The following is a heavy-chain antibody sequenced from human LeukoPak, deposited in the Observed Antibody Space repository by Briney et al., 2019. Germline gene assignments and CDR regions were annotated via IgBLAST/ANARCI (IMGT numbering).Heavy chain of an antibody. V-gene: IGHV3-33*01. CDR3: AREDGSASYYNNWFDP. J-gene: IGHJ5*02. D-gene: IGHD3-10*01. CDR2: IWSDGSNK. CDR1: GFTFSFYG. Sequence: GRSLRLSCAASGFTFSFYGMHWVSQAPGKWLEWVAVIWSDGSNKYYADSVKGRFTISRDNSKNTLYLQMNSLRAEDTAVYYCAREDGSASYYNNWFDPWGQGTLVTVSS.